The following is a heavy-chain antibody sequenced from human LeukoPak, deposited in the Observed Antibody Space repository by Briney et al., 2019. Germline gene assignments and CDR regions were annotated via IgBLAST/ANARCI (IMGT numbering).Heavy chain of an antibody. CDR1: GFTVSSNY. V-gene: IGHV3-21*01. CDR2: ISSSSSYI. Sequence: GGSLRLSCAASGFTVSSNYMSWVRQAPGKGLEWVSSISSSSSYIYYADSVKGRFTISRDNAKNSLYLQMNSLRAEDTAVYYCARAWKYYYGMDVWGQGTTVTVSS. J-gene: IGHJ6*02. D-gene: IGHD1-1*01. CDR3: ARAWKYYYGMDV.